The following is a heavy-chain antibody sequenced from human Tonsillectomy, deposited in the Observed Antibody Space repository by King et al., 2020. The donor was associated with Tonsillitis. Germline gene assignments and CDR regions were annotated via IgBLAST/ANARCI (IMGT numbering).Heavy chain of an antibody. CDR1: GFTFSSYG. V-gene: IGHV3-33*05. CDR3: ARVGHPSGGWYYFDY. Sequence: VQLVESGGGVVQPGRSLRLSCAASGFTFSSYGMHWVRQAPGKGLEWVAVISYDGSNKYYADSVKGRFTISRDNSKNTLYLQMNSLRAEDTAVYYCARVGHPSGGWYYFDYWGQGTLVTVSS. CDR2: ISYDGSNK. J-gene: IGHJ4*02. D-gene: IGHD6-19*01.